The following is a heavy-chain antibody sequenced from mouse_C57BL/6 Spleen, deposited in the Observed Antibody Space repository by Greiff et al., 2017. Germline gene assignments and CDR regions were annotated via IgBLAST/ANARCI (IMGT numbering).Heavy chain of an antibody. D-gene: IGHD2-4*01. J-gene: IGHJ3*01. CDR2: ISYDGSN. V-gene: IGHV3-6*01. CDR1: GYSITSGYY. Sequence: EVQLQESGPGLVKPSQSLSLTCSVTGYSITSGYYWNWIRQFPGNKLEWMGYISYDGSNNYNPSLKNRISITRDTSKNQFFLKLNSVTTEDTATYYCATIYYDYDGGFCAYWGQGTLVTVSA. CDR3: ATIYYDYDGGFCAY.